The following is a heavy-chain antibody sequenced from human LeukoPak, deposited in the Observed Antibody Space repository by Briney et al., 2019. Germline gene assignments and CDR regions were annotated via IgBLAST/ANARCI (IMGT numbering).Heavy chain of an antibody. V-gene: IGHV3-66*02. Sequence: GGSLRLSCAASGFSVSDKYMTWVRQAPGKGLEWLSIIYSGGSTFYADSVKGRFTISRDTSKDTVYLEMKSLRLGDTAVYYCARGPHGLQLWHYFDYWGLGTLVTVSS. CDR1: GFSVSDKY. D-gene: IGHD5-18*01. CDR3: ARGPHGLQLWHYFDY. CDR2: IYSGGST. J-gene: IGHJ4*02.